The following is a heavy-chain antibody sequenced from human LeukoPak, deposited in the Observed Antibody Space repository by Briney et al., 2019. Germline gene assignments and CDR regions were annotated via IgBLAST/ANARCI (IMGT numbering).Heavy chain of an antibody. D-gene: IGHD1-26*01. CDR2: INHSGST. Sequence: SETLSLTCAVYGGSFSGYYWSWIRQPPGKGLEWIGEINHSGSTNYNPSLKSRVTISVDTSKNQFSLKLSSVTAADTAVYYCARTTVGAHYYYYYMDVWGKGTTVTVSS. CDR1: GGSFSGYY. J-gene: IGHJ6*03. CDR3: ARTTVGAHYYYYYMDV. V-gene: IGHV4-34*01.